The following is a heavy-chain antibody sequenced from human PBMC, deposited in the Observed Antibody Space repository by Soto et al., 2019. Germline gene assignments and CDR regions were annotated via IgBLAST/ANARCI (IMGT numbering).Heavy chain of an antibody. V-gene: IGHV3-49*03. CDR1: GFTFGDYA. Sequence: GGSMRLSCTASGFTFGDYAMSWFRQAKGKELERLGFIRSKAYGATTEYAASMKGRFTISRDDSKSIAYLQMNSLKTEDTAVYFCTRDIEDSNNYYYYGMDVWGQGTTVTGSS. CDR2: IRSKAYGATT. J-gene: IGHJ6*02. CDR3: TRDIEDSNNYYYYGMDV. D-gene: IGHD4-4*01.